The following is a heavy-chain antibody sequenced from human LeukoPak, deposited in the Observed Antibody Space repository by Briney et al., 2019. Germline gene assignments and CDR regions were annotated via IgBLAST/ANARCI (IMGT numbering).Heavy chain of an antibody. J-gene: IGHJ4*02. CDR1: GFAFNGYW. V-gene: IGHV3-74*01. D-gene: IGHD1-14*01. Sequence: GGSLRLSCAASGFAFNGYWMHWVRQAPGEGLVWVSRIDTDGTPTNYADSVKGRFTISRDNAKNTLYLQMNSLRAEDTAVYYCARGIKGAYGPGYWGQGTLVTVSS. CDR2: IDTDGTPT. CDR3: ARGIKGAYGPGY.